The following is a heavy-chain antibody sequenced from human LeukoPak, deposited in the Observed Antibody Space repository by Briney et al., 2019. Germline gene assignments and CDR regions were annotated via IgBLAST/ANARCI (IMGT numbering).Heavy chain of an antibody. J-gene: IGHJ4*02. CDR3: ARTAKYYYGSETYYFFDY. CDR2: IYYSGST. D-gene: IGHD3-10*01. V-gene: IGHV4-59*01. CDR1: GGSISSYY. Sequence: SETLSLTCTVSGGSISSYYWSWIRQPPGKGLEWIGYIYYSGSTNYNPSLKSRVTISVDTSKNQFSLKLTSVTPADTAVYYCARTAKYYYGSETYYFFDYWGQGTLVTVSS.